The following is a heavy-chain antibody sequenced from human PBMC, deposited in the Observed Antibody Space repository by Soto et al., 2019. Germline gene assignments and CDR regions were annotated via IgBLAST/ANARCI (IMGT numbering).Heavy chain of an antibody. Sequence: EVQLLESGGGLVQPGGSLRLSCAASGFTFSSYAMSWVRQAPGKGLEWVSAISGSGGSTYYADSVKGRFTISRDNSKNTVYLQMNSLRGEDTAVYYCAKDRLHDYGDYGGLYYFDYWGQGTLVTVSS. D-gene: IGHD4-17*01. CDR3: AKDRLHDYGDYGGLYYFDY. CDR1: GFTFSSYA. V-gene: IGHV3-23*01. J-gene: IGHJ4*02. CDR2: ISGSGGST.